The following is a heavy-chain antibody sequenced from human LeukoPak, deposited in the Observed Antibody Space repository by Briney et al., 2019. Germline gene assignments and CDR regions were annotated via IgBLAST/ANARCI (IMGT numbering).Heavy chain of an antibody. D-gene: IGHD1-26*01. CDR1: GFTFSSYW. V-gene: IGHV3-7*04. J-gene: IGHJ6*03. Sequence: GGSLRLSCAASGFTFSSYWMSWVRQAPGNGLEWVANIKQDGSEKYYVDSVKGRFTISRDNAKNSLYLQMNSLRAEDTAVYYCARSKWELGYYMDVWGKGTTVTVSS. CDR2: IKQDGSEK. CDR3: ARSKWELGYYMDV.